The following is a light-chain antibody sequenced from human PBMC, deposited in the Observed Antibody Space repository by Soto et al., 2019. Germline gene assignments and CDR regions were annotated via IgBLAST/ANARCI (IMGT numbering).Light chain of an antibody. V-gene: IGKV1-5*03. Sequence: DIQMAQSPSTLSASVGDRVTITCRASQSISSWLAWYQQKPGKAPKLLIYKASSLESGVPSRFGGSGSGTEFTLTISSLQPDDFATYYCQQYNSYHTFGPGTKVDIK. CDR2: KAS. CDR3: QQYNSYHT. CDR1: QSISSW. J-gene: IGKJ3*01.